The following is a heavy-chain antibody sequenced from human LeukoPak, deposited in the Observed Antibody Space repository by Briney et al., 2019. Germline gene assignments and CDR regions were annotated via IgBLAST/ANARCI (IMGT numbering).Heavy chain of an antibody. CDR1: GYTFTGYY. CDR2: INPNSGGT. D-gene: IGHD3-10*01. V-gene: IGHV1-2*02. J-gene: IGHJ3*02. CDR3: ARGTDYYGSGSYYSYAFDI. Sequence: EASVKVSCKASGYTFTGYYMHWVRQATGQGLEWMGWINPNSGGTNYAQKFQGRVTMTRDTSISTAYMELSRLRSDDTAVYYCARGTDYYGSGSYYSYAFDIWGQGTMVTVSS.